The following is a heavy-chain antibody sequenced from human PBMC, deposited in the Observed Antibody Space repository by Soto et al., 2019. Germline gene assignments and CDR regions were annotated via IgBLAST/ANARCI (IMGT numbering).Heavy chain of an antibody. CDR1: GFTFSDYY. CDR3: ARDRGGIAVAGSSWYYYYYGMDV. CDR2: ISSSGSTI. D-gene: IGHD6-19*01. Sequence: GGSLRLSCAASGFTFSDYYMSWIRQAPGKGLEWVSYISSSGSTIYYADSVKGRFTISRDNAKNSLYLQMNSLRAEDTAVYYCARDRGGIAVAGSSWYYYYYGMDVWGQGTTVTVSS. J-gene: IGHJ6*02. V-gene: IGHV3-11*01.